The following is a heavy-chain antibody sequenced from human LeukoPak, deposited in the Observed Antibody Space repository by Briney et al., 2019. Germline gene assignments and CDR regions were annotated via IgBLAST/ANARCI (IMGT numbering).Heavy chain of an antibody. CDR2: IYYSGST. D-gene: IGHD4-23*01. V-gene: IGHV4-39*07. Sequence: SETLSLTCTVSGGSISSSSYYWGWIRQPPGKGLEWIGSIYYSGSTYYNPSLKSRVTISVDTSKNQFSLKLSSVTAADTAVYYCARVVGAVVTPGNYWGQGTLVTVSS. CDR1: GGSISSSSYY. CDR3: ARVVGAVVTPGNY. J-gene: IGHJ4*02.